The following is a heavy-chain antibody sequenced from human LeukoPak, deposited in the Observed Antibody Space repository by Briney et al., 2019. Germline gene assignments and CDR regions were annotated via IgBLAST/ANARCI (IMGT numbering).Heavy chain of an antibody. J-gene: IGHJ5*02. V-gene: IGHV4-59*12. CDR1: GGPISSYY. CDR3: ARAGYSSGWYLAVNWFDP. D-gene: IGHD6-19*01. CDR2: IYYSGST. Sequence: SSETLSLTCTVSGGPISSYYWSWIRQPPGKGLEWIGYIYYSGSTNYNPSLKSRVTISVDTSKNQFSLKLSSVTAADTAVYYCARAGYSSGWYLAVNWFDPWGQGTLVTVSS.